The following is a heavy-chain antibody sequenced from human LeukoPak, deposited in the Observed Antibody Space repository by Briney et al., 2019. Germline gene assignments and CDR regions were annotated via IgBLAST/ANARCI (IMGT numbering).Heavy chain of an antibody. Sequence: ASETLSLTCTVSGGSISSYYWSWIRQPPGRGLEWIGYIYYTGSTNYNPSLKSRVTISVDTSKNQFSLKLSSVTAADTAVCYCARDLSSYFDYWGQGTLVTVSS. CDR1: GGSISSYY. CDR3: ARDLSSYFDY. J-gene: IGHJ4*02. V-gene: IGHV4-59*01. CDR2: IYYTGST. D-gene: IGHD3-16*01.